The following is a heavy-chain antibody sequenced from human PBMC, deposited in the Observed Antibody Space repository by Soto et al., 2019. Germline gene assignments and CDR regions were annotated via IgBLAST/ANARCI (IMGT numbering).Heavy chain of an antibody. Sequence: AGGSLRLSCAASGFTFSSYAMSWVRQAPGKGLEWVSAISGSGGSTYYADSVKGRFTISRDNSKNTLYLQMNSLRAEDTAVYYCAKENGSGRKIWDYYYGMDVWGQGTTVTVS. V-gene: IGHV3-23*01. CDR3: AKENGSGRKIWDYYYGMDV. CDR1: GFTFSSYA. CDR2: ISGSGGST. D-gene: IGHD3-3*01. J-gene: IGHJ6*02.